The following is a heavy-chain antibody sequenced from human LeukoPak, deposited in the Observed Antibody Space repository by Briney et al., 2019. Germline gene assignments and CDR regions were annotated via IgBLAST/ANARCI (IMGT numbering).Heavy chain of an antibody. V-gene: IGHV4-59*01. D-gene: IGHD3-22*01. CDR1: GGSISSYY. CDR3: ARGGQYYYDSSGYPDY. CDR2: IYYSGST. Sequence: SETLSLTCTVSGGSISSYYWSWIRQPPGKGLEWIGYIYYSGSTNYNPSLKSRVTISVDTPKNQFSLKLSSVTAADTAVYYCARGGQYYYDSSGYPDYWGQGTLVTVSS. J-gene: IGHJ4*02.